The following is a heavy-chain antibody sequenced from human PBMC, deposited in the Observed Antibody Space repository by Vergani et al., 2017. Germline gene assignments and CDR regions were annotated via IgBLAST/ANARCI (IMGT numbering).Heavy chain of an antibody. CDR1: GYSISSGYY. Sequence: QVQLQESGPGLVKPSETLSLTCTVSGYSISSGYYWGWIRQPPGKGLEWIGSIYHSGSTYYNPSLKSRVTISVDTSKNQFSLKLSSVTAADTAVYYCARSHHSSGWPRFFDYWGQGTLVTVSS. CDR3: ARSHHSSGWPRFFDY. CDR2: IYHSGST. D-gene: IGHD6-19*01. V-gene: IGHV4-38-2*02. J-gene: IGHJ4*02.